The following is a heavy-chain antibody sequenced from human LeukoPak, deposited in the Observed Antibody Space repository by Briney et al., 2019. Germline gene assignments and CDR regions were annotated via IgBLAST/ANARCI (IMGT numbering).Heavy chain of an antibody. D-gene: IGHD6-19*01. CDR3: ARAAVAGTFDY. V-gene: IGHV3-48*01. Sequence: GGSLRLSCAASGFTFSSYSMNWVRQAPGKGLEGVSYISSSSSTIYYADSVKGRFTISRDNAKNSLYLQMNSLRAEDTPVYYCARAAVAGTFDYWGQGTLVTVSS. CDR1: GFTFSSYS. CDR2: ISSSSSTI. J-gene: IGHJ4*02.